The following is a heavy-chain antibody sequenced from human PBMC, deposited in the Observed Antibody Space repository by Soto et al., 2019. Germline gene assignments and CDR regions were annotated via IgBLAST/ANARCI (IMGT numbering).Heavy chain of an antibody. D-gene: IGHD1-26*01. Sequence: EEQLFDAGGGLIQPGGSLRLSCAASGFAFYNYAMAWVRQAPGKGLEWVSGISDSGISIYYTDSVKGRFTISRDNSKNTLFVQMDSLRAEDTALYYCAKDARRTGLLGQWVGWGQGTLVTVSS. CDR3: AKDARRTGLLGQWVG. J-gene: IGHJ4*02. V-gene: IGHV3-23*01. CDR2: ISDSGISI. CDR1: GFAFYNYA.